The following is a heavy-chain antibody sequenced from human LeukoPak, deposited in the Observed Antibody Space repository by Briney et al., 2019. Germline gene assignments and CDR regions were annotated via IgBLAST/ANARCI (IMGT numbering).Heavy chain of an antibody. Sequence: GGSLRLSCAASGFTFDDYAMHWVRQAPGKGLEWVSGISWNSGSIGYADSVKGRFTISRDNAKNSLYLQMNSLRAEDTALYYCVKDRDFRSGLDVWGQGTMVTVS. CDR1: GFTFDDYA. D-gene: IGHD3-3*01. CDR3: VKDRDFRSGLDV. J-gene: IGHJ6*02. CDR2: ISWNSGSI. V-gene: IGHV3-9*01.